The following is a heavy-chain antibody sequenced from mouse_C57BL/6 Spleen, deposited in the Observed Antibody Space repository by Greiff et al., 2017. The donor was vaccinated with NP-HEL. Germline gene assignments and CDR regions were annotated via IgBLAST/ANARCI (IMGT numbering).Heavy chain of an antibody. V-gene: IGHV5-16*01. CDR1: GFTFSDYY. Sequence: VQLVESEGGLVQPGSSMKLSCTASGFTFSDYYMAWVRQVPEKGLEWVANINYDGSSTYYLDSLKSRFIISRDNAKNILYLQMSSLKSEDTATYYCARESYGLRYFDVWGTGTTVTVSS. J-gene: IGHJ1*03. CDR2: INYDGSST. D-gene: IGHD1-1*02. CDR3: ARESYGLRYFDV.